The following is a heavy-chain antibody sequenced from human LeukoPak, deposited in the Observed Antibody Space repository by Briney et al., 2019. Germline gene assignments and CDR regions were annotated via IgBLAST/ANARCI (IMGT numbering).Heavy chain of an antibody. Sequence: GGSLRLSCAASGFTFSSYGMRWVRQAPGKGLEWVSTISGSGGSTYYADSVKGRFTISRDNSKNTLYLQMNSLRAEDTAVYYCAKGGYTQIDYGMDVWGKGTTVTVSS. D-gene: IGHD5-18*01. J-gene: IGHJ6*04. CDR1: GFTFSSYG. V-gene: IGHV3-23*01. CDR2: ISGSGGST. CDR3: AKGGYTQIDYGMDV.